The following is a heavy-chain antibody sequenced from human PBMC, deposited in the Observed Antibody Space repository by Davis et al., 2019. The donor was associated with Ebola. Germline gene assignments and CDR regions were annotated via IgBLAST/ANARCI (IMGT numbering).Heavy chain of an antibody. CDR1: GYSFTNYW. CDR3: ARQYFGDLSFDY. J-gene: IGHJ4*02. D-gene: IGHD4-17*01. V-gene: IGHV5-51*01. Sequence: PGGSLRLSCKGSGYSFTNYWIAWVRQLPGKGLEWMGTIYYGDSDIRYSPSFQGQVTMSADNSITTAYLQWSTLKVSDTAMYYCARQYFGDLSFDYWGQGTQVTVSS. CDR2: IYYGDSDI.